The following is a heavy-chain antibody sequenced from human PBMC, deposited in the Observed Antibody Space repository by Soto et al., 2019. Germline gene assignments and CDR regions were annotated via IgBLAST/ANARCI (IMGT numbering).Heavy chain of an antibody. J-gene: IGHJ4*02. Sequence: PGGSLRLSCAASGFTFSDFYMTWIRQAPGKGLEWVSSISVSGDTMYYADSVKGRFTISRDNAKSSLYLQMSSLSAEDTAVYYCARVGANRVWNIAPRPKGYYLDSWGQGGLVTVSS. CDR3: ARVGANRVWNIAPRPKGYYLDS. CDR2: ISVSGDTM. CDR1: GFTFSDFY. V-gene: IGHV3-11*01. D-gene: IGHD6-6*01.